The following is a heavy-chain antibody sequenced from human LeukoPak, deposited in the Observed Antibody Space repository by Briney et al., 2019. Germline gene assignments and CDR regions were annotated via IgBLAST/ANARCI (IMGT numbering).Heavy chain of an antibody. J-gene: IGHJ4*02. Sequence: GSSVKVSCKASGGTFSSYTISWVRQAPGQGLEWMGRIIPILGIANYAQKFQGRVTITADKSTSTAYMELSSLRSEDTAVYYCAGAVGDFWSGYYDYWGQGTLVTVSS. CDR1: GGTFSSYT. CDR3: AGAVGDFWSGYYDY. D-gene: IGHD3-3*01. V-gene: IGHV1-69*02. CDR2: IIPILGIA.